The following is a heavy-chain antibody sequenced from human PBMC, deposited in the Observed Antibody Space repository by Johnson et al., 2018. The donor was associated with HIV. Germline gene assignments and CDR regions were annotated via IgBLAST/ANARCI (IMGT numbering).Heavy chain of an antibody. CDR2: IRYDGSNK. CDR3: AKEDGSVGATTGNAFDI. D-gene: IGHD1-26*01. Sequence: QMLLVESGGGVVQPGGSLILSCAASGFTFSSYGMHWVRQAPGKGLEWVAFIRYDGSNKYYADSVKGRFTISRDNSKNTLYLQMNSLRAEDTAVYYCAKEDGSVGATTGNAFDIWGQGTMVTVSS. CDR1: GFTFSSYG. J-gene: IGHJ3*02. V-gene: IGHV3-30*02.